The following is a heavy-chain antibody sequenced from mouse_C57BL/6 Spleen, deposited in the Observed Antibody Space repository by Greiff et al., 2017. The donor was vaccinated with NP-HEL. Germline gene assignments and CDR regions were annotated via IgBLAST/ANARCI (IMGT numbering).Heavy chain of an antibody. D-gene: IGHD1-1*02. J-gene: IGHJ2*01. CDR3: ARQLSYCFDY. CDR1: GYTFTDYN. V-gene: IGHV1-18*01. Sequence: EVKLQESGAELVKPGASVKIPCKASGYTFTDYNMDWVKQSHGKSLEWIGDINPTNGGTIYNQKFKGKATLTVDKSSSTAYMELRSLTSEDTAVYYCARQLSYCFDYWGQGTTLTVSS. CDR2: INPTNGGT.